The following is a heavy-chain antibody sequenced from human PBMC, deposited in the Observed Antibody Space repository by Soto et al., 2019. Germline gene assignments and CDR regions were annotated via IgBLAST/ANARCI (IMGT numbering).Heavy chain of an antibody. V-gene: IGHV4-31*01. CDR2: IFYSGPT. D-gene: IGHD3-16*01. Sequence: QVQLQESGPGLVKPSQTLSLTCTVSGDSITSGVHYWSWIRQLPGKGLEWIGYIFYSGPTYYNPYHKSIVTILLNTAKNHFLLKKNSVTDEDTAVYYGATDRGMLTYGDSSEERSIDSWGPGNLVNVSS. CDR3: ATDRGMLTYGDSSEERSIDS. J-gene: IGHJ5*01. CDR1: GDSITSGVHY.